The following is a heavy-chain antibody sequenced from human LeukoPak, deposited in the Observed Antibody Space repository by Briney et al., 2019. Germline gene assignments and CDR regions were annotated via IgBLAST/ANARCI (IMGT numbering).Heavy chain of an antibody. J-gene: IGHJ4*02. V-gene: IGHV1-2*02. CDR2: INSNSGGT. Sequence: GASVKVSCKASGYTFTGYYMHWVRQAPGQGLEWMGWINSNSGGTNYAQKFQGRVTMTRDTSISTAYTELTRLRSDDTAVYYCARPQTTVTTLFASDYWGQGTLVTVSS. CDR1: GYTFTGYY. CDR3: ARPQTTVTTLFASDY. D-gene: IGHD4-17*01.